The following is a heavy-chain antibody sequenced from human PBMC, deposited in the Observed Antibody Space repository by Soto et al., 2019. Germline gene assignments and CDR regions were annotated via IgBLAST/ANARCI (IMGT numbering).Heavy chain of an antibody. Sequence: GASVKVSCKASGYSFTSYDINWVRQATGQGLEWTGWMNPNSGNTGYAQKFQGRVTMTRNTSISTAYMELSSLRSEDTAVYYCARTAVAGYYYYYMDVWGKGTTLTVSS. CDR2: MNPNSGNT. D-gene: IGHD6-19*01. J-gene: IGHJ6*03. V-gene: IGHV1-8*01. CDR1: GYSFTSYD. CDR3: ARTAVAGYYYYYMDV.